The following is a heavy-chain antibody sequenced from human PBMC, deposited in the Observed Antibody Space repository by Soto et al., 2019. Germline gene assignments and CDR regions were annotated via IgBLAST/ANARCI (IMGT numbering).Heavy chain of an antibody. V-gene: IGHV1-3*01. CDR2: INGGNGNT. CDR3: ASDQSNNWAFDI. CDR1: GYTFTTYT. D-gene: IGHD2-8*01. J-gene: IGHJ3*02. Sequence: QVQLVQSGAEVKKPGASVKVSCKASGYTFTTYTIHWVRQAPGQRLEWMGWINGGNGNTKYSQKFQGRVTITRDTSASTAYMDLSSLRSEDTALYYCASDQSNNWAFDIWGQGTMVTVSS.